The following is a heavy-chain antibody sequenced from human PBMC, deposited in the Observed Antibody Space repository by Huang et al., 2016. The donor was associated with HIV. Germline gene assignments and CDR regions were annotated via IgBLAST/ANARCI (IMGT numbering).Heavy chain of an antibody. CDR3: AREGQTWYGKPIAAFEI. V-gene: IGHV1-69*10. J-gene: IGHJ3*02. CDR2: MVPLLSVT. CDR1: GGSFNSLA. D-gene: IGHD6-13*01. Sequence: VQLVQSGAEVKRPGTSVKISCKASGGSFNSLAFNWVRQAPGQGLQYMGGMVPLLSVTNYAEEFRGRLTISADKSTSTVFMELRGLTSEDTAVFFCAREGQTWYGKPIAAFEIWGQGTTVSVSP.